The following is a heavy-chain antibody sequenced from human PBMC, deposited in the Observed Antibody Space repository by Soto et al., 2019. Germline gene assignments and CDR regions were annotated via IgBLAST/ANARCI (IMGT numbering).Heavy chain of an antibody. D-gene: IGHD6-13*01. CDR2: IYAGDSDT. J-gene: IGHJ4*02. CDR1: GYSFTSYW. Sequence: GESLKISCKGSGYSFTSYWIGWVRQMPGKGLEWMGIIYAGDSDTRYSPSFQGQVTISVDKSITTAYLQWSSLKASDTAMYYCVTTSSSTWFVDYWGQGTLVTVSS. CDR3: VTTSSSTWFVDY. V-gene: IGHV5-51*01.